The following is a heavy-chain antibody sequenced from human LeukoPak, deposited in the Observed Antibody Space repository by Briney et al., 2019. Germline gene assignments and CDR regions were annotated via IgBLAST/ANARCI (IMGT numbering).Heavy chain of an antibody. CDR1: GFTFSSYW. V-gene: IGHV3-7*01. J-gene: IGHJ4*02. CDR3: ARDGGGGYYDFWSGYYYFDY. CDR2: IMQDGNDK. D-gene: IGHD3-3*01. Sequence: GGSLRLSCAASGFTFSSYWMSWVRQAPGKGLEWVANIMQDGNDKNYVDSVKGRFTISRDNAKNSLYLQMNSLRAEDTAVYYCARDGGGGYYDFWSGYYYFDYWGQGTLVTVSS.